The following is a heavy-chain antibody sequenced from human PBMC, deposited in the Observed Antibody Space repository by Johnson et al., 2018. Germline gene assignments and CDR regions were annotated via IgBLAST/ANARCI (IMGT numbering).Heavy chain of an antibody. J-gene: IGHJ3*02. CDR2: ISYDGSNK. CDR3: ARDSSGYYWSDDFDI. D-gene: IGHD3-22*01. V-gene: IGHV3-30-3*01. CDR1: GFTFDDYA. Sequence: QVQLVESGGGLVQPGRSLRLSCAASGFTFDDYAMHWVRQAPGKGLEWVAVISYDGSNKYYADSVKGRFTISRDNSKNTLYLQMNSLRAEETAVYYCARDSSGYYWSDDFDIWGQGTMVTVSS.